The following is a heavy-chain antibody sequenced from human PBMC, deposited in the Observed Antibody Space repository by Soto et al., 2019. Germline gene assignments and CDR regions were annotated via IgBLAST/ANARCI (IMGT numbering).Heavy chain of an antibody. CDR3: ATQIPDYGDYVVSY. CDR1: GGSISSSSYY. V-gene: IGHV4-39*01. D-gene: IGHD4-17*01. CDR2: IYYSGST. Sequence: SETLSLTCTVSGGSISSSSYYWGWIRQPPGKGLEWIGSIYYSGSTYYNPSLKSRVTISVDTSKNQFSLKLSSVTAADTAVYYCATQIPDYGDYVVSYWGQGTLVTVSS. J-gene: IGHJ4*02.